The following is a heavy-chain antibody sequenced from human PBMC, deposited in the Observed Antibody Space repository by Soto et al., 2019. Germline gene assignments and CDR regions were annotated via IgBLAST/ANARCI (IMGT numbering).Heavy chain of an antibody. CDR3: ARGHPMIVVPYFDY. Sequence: PGGSLRLSCAASGFTFSNACMTWVRQAPGRGLEWVGRIKSETYGGTTDFPAPVKGRFSISRDVSKNTLYLQMNSLKTEDTAVYYCARGHPMIVVPYFDYWGQGTLVTVSS. CDR1: GFTFSNAC. V-gene: IGHV3-15*01. D-gene: IGHD3-22*01. J-gene: IGHJ4*02. CDR2: IKSETYGGTT.